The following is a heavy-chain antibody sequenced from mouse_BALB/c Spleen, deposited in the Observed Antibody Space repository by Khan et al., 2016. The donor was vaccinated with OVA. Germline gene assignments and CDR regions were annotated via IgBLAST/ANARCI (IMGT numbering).Heavy chain of an antibody. V-gene: IGHV5-6-5*01. CDR1: GFTFSNYD. Sequence: EVELVESGGGLVKPGGSLKLSCAASGFTFSNYDMSWVRQTPEKRLEWVASISSGGNTYYSDSVKGRLTISRDNARKILNQQKSSLRSKETAMYYCARGPYYGSSPCYFDYWGQGTTLTVSS. CDR2: ISSGGNT. D-gene: IGHD1-1*01. CDR3: ARGPYYGSSPCYFDY. J-gene: IGHJ2*01.